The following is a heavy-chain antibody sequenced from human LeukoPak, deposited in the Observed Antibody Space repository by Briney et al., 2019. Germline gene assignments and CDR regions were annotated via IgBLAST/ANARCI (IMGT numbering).Heavy chain of an antibody. CDR1: GYTFTSYD. Sequence: ASVKVSCKASGYTFTSYDINWVRQATGQGLEWMGWMNPNSGNTGHAQKFQGRVTMTRNTSISTAYMELSSLRSEDTAVYYCARGYSYGSHYYYYGMDVWGQGTTVTVSS. J-gene: IGHJ6*02. D-gene: IGHD5-18*01. CDR2: MNPNSGNT. V-gene: IGHV1-8*01. CDR3: ARGYSYGSHYYYYGMDV.